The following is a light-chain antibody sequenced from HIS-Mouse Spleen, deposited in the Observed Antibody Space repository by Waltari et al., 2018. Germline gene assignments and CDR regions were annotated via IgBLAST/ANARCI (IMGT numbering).Light chain of an antibody. CDR1: ASPKQC. Sequence: SYELTQPPSVSVSPGQTARITCSGDASPKQCAYWYQQKSGQAPVLVIYEDSKRPSGIPERFSGSSSGTMATLTISGAQVEDEADYYCYSTDSSGNHRVFGGGTKLTVL. V-gene: IGLV3-10*01. CDR2: EDS. CDR3: YSTDSSGNHRV. J-gene: IGLJ2*01.